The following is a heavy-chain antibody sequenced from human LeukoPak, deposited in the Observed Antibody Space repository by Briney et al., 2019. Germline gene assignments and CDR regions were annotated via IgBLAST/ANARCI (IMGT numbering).Heavy chain of an antibody. Sequence: WASVKVSCKASGYTFTSYGISWVRQAPGQGLEWMGWISAYNGNTNYAQKLQGRVTMTTDTSTSTAYMELRSLRSDDTAVYYCARVSYYDSSGYYYYYYYMGVWGKGTTVTVSS. CDR3: ARVSYYDSSGYYYYYYYMGV. D-gene: IGHD3-22*01. J-gene: IGHJ6*03. CDR1: GYTFTSYG. V-gene: IGHV1-18*01. CDR2: ISAYNGNT.